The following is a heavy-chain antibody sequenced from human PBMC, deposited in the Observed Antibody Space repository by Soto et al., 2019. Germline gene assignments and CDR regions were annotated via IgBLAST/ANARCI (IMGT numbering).Heavy chain of an antibody. CDR2: IYYSGST. CDR3: SRHWPPDYYGSGSYLDYFEQ. D-gene: IGHD3-10*01. CDR1: GGSISSSSYY. V-gene: IGHV4-39*01. Sequence: SETLSLTCTVSGGSISSSSYYWGWIRQPPGKGLEWIGSIYYSGSTYYNPSLESRVTISVDTSKNQFSLKLSSVTAADTAVYYCSRHWPPDYYGSGSYLDYFEQWGQGTLVTVSS. J-gene: IGHJ4*02.